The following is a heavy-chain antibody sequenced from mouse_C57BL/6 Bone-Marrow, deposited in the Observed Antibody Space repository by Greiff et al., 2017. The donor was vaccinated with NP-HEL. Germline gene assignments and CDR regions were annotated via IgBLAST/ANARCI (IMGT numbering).Heavy chain of an antibody. J-gene: IGHJ3*01. D-gene: IGHD3-2*02. CDR1: GYTFTSYG. CDR2: IYPRSGNT. V-gene: IGHV1-81*01. CDR3: ARENSSRAWLAY. Sequence: VQLQQSGAELARPGASVKLSCKASGYTFTSYGISWVKQRTGQGLEWIGEIYPRSGNTYYNEKFKGKATLTADKSSSTAYMELRSLTSEDSAVYFCARENSSRAWLAYWGQGTLVTVSA.